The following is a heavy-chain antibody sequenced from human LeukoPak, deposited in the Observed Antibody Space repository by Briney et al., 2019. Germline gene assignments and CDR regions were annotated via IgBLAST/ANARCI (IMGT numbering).Heavy chain of an antibody. D-gene: IGHD3-10*01. CDR2: INHSGST. V-gene: IGHV4-34*01. CDR1: GGSFSGYY. J-gene: IGHJ5*02. Sequence: SETLSLTCAVYGGSFSGYYWSWIRQPPGKGLEWIGEINHSGSTNYNPSLKSRVTISVDTSKNQFSLKLSSVPAADTAVYYCARVRELLWFGEGPRTAWFDPWGQGALVTVSS. CDR3: ARVRELLWFGEGPRTAWFDP.